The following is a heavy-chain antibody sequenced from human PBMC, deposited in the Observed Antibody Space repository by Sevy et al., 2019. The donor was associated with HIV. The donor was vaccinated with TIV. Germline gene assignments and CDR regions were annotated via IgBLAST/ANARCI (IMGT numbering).Heavy chain of an antibody. J-gene: IGHJ4*02. Sequence: GGSLRLSCSASGFIFGSYGMTWVRQAPGKGLEWVSGISGSGSSTYYADSVKGRFTISRDNSKNTLYLQMNSLRVEDTAIYYCAKDRSYLRRYCNNGGCYSFYYRGQGTLVTVSS. CDR2: ISGSGSST. V-gene: IGHV3-23*01. CDR3: AKDRSYLRRYCNNGGCYSFYY. D-gene: IGHD2-15*01. CDR1: GFIFGSYG.